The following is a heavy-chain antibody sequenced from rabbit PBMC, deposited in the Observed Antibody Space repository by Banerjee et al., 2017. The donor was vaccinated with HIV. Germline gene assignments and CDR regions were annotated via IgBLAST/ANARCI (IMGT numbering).Heavy chain of an antibody. D-gene: IGHD8-1*01. CDR3: ARDRYGGNTYYTYFNL. V-gene: IGHV1S40*01. CDR2: MDTGSDTT. CDR1: GFSFSSSYC. J-gene: IGHJ4*01. Sequence: QSLEESGGDLVKPGASLTLTSTASGFSFSSSYCMCWVRQAPGKGLEWIGCMDTGSDTTYYANWAKGRFTISGTSSTTVTLQMTSLTAADTATYFCARDRYGGNTYYTYFNLWGPGTLVTVS.